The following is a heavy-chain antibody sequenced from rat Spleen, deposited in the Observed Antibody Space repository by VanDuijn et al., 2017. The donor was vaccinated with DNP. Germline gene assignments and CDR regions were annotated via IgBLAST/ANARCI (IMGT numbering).Heavy chain of an antibody. V-gene: IGHV5-22*01. CDR2: ITNTGDST. CDR3: ARQEIRGTGDY. D-gene: IGHD4-3*01. J-gene: IGHJ2*01. CDR1: GFTFSDYY. Sequence: EVQLVESGGGLVQPGRSLKLSCAVSGFTFSDYYMAWVRQAPAKGLEWVASITNTGDSTYYSDSVKGRFSISRDNAKSTLYLQVNSLRSEDTATYYCARQEIRGTGDYWGQGVMVTVSS.